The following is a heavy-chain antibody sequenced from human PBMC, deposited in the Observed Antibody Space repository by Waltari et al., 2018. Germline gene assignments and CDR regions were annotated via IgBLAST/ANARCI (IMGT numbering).Heavy chain of an antibody. V-gene: IGHV4-59*01. CDR2: IFYSGDT. D-gene: IGHD5-12*01. J-gene: IGHJ4*02. Sequence: QVQLQESGPGLVKPSETLSLSCTVSGCAIGTYYWSWIRQPPGKGLAWIASIFYSGDTNYNPSLKSRVTMSVDTSKNQFSLKMSSVTAADTAVYFCARVADSGYDDRGHFDFWGQGTLVTVSS. CDR1: GCAIGTYY. CDR3: ARVADSGYDDRGHFDF.